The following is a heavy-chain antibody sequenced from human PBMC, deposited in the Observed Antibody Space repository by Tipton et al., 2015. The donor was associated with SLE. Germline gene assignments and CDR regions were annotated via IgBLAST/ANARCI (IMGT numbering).Heavy chain of an antibody. V-gene: IGHV4-34*01. CDR2: INHSGST. J-gene: IGHJ4*02. D-gene: IGHD6-19*01. Sequence: TLSLTCAVYGGSFSGYYWSWIRQPPGKGLEWIGEINHSGSTNYNPSFKSRVTISVDTSKNQFSLKLSSVTAADTAVYYCAGGDWLVHALDYWGQGTLVTVSS. CDR3: AGGDWLVHALDY. CDR1: GGSFSGYY.